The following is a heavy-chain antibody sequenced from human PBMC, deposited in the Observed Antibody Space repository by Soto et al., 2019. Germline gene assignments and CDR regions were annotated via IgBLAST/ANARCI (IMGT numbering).Heavy chain of an antibody. CDR3: ATGSPFLEWLSESR. J-gene: IGHJ4*02. CDR1: GYTFTSYG. D-gene: IGHD3-3*01. V-gene: IGHV1-18*01. Sequence: ASVKVSCKASGYTFTSYGVSWVRQAPGQGLEWMGWISAYNGNTNYAQKLQGRVTMTTDTSTSTAYMELRSLRSDDTAVYYCATGSPFLEWLSESRGGPGTLVTVSS. CDR2: ISAYNGNT.